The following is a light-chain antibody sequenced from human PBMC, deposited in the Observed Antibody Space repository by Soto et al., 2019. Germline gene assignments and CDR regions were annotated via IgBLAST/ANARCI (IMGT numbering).Light chain of an antibody. CDR2: ATS. Sequence: EIVLTQSPGTLSLSPGERATLSCRASQSVSSYLAWYQQKPGQAPRLLIYATSSRATGIPDRFSGSGSGTDFTLTISRLEPEDFAVYYCQQFRTFGQGTKGDIK. J-gene: IGKJ1*01. V-gene: IGKV3-20*01. CDR3: QQFRT. CDR1: QSVSSY.